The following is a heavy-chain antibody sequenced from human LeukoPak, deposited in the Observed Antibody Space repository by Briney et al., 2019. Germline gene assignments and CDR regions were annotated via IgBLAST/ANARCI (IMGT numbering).Heavy chain of an antibody. CDR3: ARIFEDCSSTSCYNWFDP. J-gene: IGHJ5*02. Sequence: SGPALVKPTQTLTLTCTFSGFSLSTSGMRVSWIRQPPGKALEWLARIDWDDDKFYSTPLKTRLTISKDTSKNQVVLTMTNMDPVDTATYYCARIFEDCSSTSCYNWFDPWGQGTLVTVSS. CDR1: GFSLSTSGMR. V-gene: IGHV2-70*04. D-gene: IGHD2-2*01. CDR2: IDWDDDK.